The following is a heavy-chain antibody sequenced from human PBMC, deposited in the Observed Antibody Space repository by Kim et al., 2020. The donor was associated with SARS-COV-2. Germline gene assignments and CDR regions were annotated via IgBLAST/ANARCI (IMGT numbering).Heavy chain of an antibody. CDR2: INTNTGNP. CDR3: GSSSWVSYYYYGMDV. V-gene: IGHV7-4-1*02. D-gene: IGHD6-13*01. Sequence: ASVKVSCKASGYTFTSYAMNWVRQAPGQGLEWMGWINTNTGNPTYAQGFTGRFVFSLDTSVSTAYLQISSLKAEDTAVYYCGSSSWVSYYYYGMDVWGQGTTVTVSS. CDR1: GYTFTSYA. J-gene: IGHJ6*02.